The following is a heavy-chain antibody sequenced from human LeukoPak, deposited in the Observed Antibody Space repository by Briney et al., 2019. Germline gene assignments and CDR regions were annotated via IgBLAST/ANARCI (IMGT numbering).Heavy chain of an antibody. J-gene: IGHJ3*02. CDR1: GFIFSDHY. CDR3: AAAAGYRFDI. D-gene: IGHD6-13*01. CDR2: INDIGSKT. Sequence: GGSLRLSCGASGFIFSDHYMNWVRQAPGKGLEWVSYINDIGSKTNYADPVKGRFTISRDNAKNSLYLQMYSLRAEDTAVYYCAAAAGYRFDIWGQGTMVTVSS. V-gene: IGHV3-11*03.